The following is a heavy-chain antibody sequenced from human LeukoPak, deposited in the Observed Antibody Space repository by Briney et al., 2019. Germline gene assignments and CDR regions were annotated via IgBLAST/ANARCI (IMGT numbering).Heavy chain of an antibody. Sequence: ASVKVSCKASGYTFTGYYMHWVRQAPGQGLEWMGWINPNSGGTNYAQKFQGRVTMTRDTSISTAYMELSRLRSDDTAVYYCARDDDSRDPPHFDYWGQGTLVTVSS. CDR2: INPNSGGT. CDR3: ARDDDSRDPPHFDY. D-gene: IGHD3-16*01. J-gene: IGHJ4*02. CDR1: GYTFTGYY. V-gene: IGHV1-2*02.